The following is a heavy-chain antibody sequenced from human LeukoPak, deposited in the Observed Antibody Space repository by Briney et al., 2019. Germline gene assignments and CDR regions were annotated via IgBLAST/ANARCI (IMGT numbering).Heavy chain of an antibody. CDR2: INPSGGST. CDR1: GYTFTSYY. D-gene: IGHD3-10*01. J-gene: IGHJ4*02. V-gene: IGHV1-46*01. CDR3: VRDLRITMVRGVVLDY. Sequence: ASVKVSCKASGYTFTSYYMHWVRQAPGQGLEWMGIINPSGGSTSYAQKFQGRVTMTRDTSTSTVYMELSSLRSEDTAVYYCVRDLRITMVRGVVLDYWGQGTLVTVSS.